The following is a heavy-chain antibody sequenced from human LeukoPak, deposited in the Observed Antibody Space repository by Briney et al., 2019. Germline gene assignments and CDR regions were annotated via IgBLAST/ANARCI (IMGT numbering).Heavy chain of an antibody. CDR2: INAGNGNT. CDR1: GYTFTSYA. D-gene: IGHD3-22*01. CDR3: ARVIRDYYDSSGYYGCDY. J-gene: IGHJ4*02. Sequence: ASVKVSCKASGYTFTSYAMHWVRQAPGQRLEWMGWINAGNGNTKYSQKFQGRVTITRDTSASTAYMELSSLRSEDTAVYYCARVIRDYYDSSGYYGCDYWGQGTLVTVSS. V-gene: IGHV1-3*01.